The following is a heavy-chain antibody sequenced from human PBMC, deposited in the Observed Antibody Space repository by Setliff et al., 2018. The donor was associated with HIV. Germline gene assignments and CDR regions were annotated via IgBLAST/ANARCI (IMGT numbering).Heavy chain of an antibody. V-gene: IGHV1-8*01. CDR3: ASMERGSGFSNRNYFDY. J-gene: IGHJ4*02. D-gene: IGHD6-19*01. CDR1: GYTFTSYD. CDR2: MNPNSGNT. Sequence: ASVKVSCKASGYTFTSYDINWVRQATGQGLEWMGWMNPNSGNTGYAQKFQGRVTMTRNTSISTAYMELSSLRSEDTAVYYCASMERGSGFSNRNYFDYWGQGTLVTVSS.